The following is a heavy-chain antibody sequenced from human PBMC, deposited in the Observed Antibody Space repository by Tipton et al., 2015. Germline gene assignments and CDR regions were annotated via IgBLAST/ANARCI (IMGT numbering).Heavy chain of an antibody. CDR1: GCSISSEY. D-gene: IGHD7-27*01. V-gene: IGHV4-59*01. Sequence: TLSLICTVSGCSISSEYWSWIRQPPGKGLEWIGYVFYTGSTYYNPSLESRVTISVDTFENQFSLKLSSVTAADTAVYYCARDRPGANYFDYWGQGTLVTVSS. CDR2: VFYTGST. CDR3: ARDRPGANYFDY. J-gene: IGHJ4*02.